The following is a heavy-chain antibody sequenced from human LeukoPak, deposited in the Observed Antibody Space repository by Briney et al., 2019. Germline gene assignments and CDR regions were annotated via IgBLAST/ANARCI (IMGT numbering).Heavy chain of an antibody. Sequence: SETLSLTCAVYGGSFSGYYWSWIRQPPGKGLEWIGEINHSGSTNYNPSLKSRVTMSVDTSKNQFSLKLSSVTAADTAVYYCARDSIAVDYFDYWGQGTLVTVSS. CDR3: ARDSIAVDYFDY. CDR2: INHSGST. J-gene: IGHJ4*02. V-gene: IGHV4-34*01. CDR1: GGSFSGYY. D-gene: IGHD6-19*01.